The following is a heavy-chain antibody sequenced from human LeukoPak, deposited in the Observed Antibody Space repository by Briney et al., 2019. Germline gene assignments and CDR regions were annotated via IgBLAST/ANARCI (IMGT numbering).Heavy chain of an antibody. CDR3: ARAVYSSGWYYFDY. V-gene: IGHV3-7*01. J-gene: IGHJ4*02. Sequence: SGGSLRLSCAASGFTFTTYWMSWVRQAPGKGLEWVANIKQDGSEKYYVDSVKGRFTISRDNAKNSLYLQMNSLRAEDTAVYYCARAVYSSGWYYFDYWGQGTLVTVSS. CDR2: IKQDGSEK. CDR1: GFTFTTYW. D-gene: IGHD6-19*01.